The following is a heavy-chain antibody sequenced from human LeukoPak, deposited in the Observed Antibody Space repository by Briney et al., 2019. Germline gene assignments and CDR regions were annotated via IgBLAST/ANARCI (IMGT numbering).Heavy chain of an antibody. D-gene: IGHD2-15*01. CDR2: IYYAGST. V-gene: IGHV4-39*02. Sequence: SETLSLTCTVSGGSIDRSTYYWGWIRQPPGKGLEWIGSIYYAGSTYYSPSLKSRVTLSVDTSKNHFSLRLNSVTAADTAVYYCVSIAARGDFWGPGTRVTVFS. J-gene: IGHJ4*02. CDR3: VSIAARGDF. CDR1: GGSIDRSTYY.